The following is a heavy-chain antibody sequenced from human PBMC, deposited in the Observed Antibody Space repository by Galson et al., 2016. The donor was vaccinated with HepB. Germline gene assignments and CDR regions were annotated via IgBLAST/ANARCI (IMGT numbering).Heavy chain of an antibody. D-gene: IGHD3-22*01. Sequence: SLRLSCAASGFTFSDSAMHWVRQASGKGLEWVGRIRSKANNYATAYAASVKGRLTISRDDSKNTAYLQMNSLKTEDTAVYYCTRRGYYYDSSGYYNWGQGTLVTVSS. J-gene: IGHJ4*02. CDR2: IRSKANNYAT. V-gene: IGHV3-73*01. CDR1: GFTFSDSA. CDR3: TRRGYYYDSSGYYN.